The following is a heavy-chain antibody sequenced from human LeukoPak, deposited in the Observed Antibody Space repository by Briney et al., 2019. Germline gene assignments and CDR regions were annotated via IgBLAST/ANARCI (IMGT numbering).Heavy chain of an antibody. V-gene: IGHV1-69*13. Sequence: SVKVSCKASGGTFSSYAISWVRQAPGQGLEWMGGIIPIFGTANYAQKFQGRVTITADESTSTAYMELSSLRSEDTAVYYCVRDSDVGYCSSTSCPSYYGMDVWGQGTTVTVSS. CDR2: IIPIFGTA. D-gene: IGHD2-2*01. J-gene: IGHJ6*02. CDR1: GGTFSSYA. CDR3: VRDSDVGYCSSTSCPSYYGMDV.